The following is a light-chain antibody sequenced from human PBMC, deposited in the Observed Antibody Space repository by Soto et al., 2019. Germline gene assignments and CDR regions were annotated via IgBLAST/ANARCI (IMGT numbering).Light chain of an antibody. V-gene: IGKV1-5*01. CDR2: DAS. CDR1: QSINSW. CDR3: QQYNAYPYT. J-gene: IGKJ2*01. Sequence: DIQMTQSPSTLSASVGDRVTITCRASQSINSWLAWYQQKPGKAPNLLIYDASRLESGVPSRFSGSGSGTDFTLSISSLQPGDFATYYCQQYNAYPYTFGQGTKLEIK.